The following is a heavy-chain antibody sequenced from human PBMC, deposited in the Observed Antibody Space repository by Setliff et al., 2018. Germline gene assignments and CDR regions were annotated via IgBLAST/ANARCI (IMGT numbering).Heavy chain of an antibody. D-gene: IGHD2-2*01. CDR1: GGSFSDYY. CDR2: FNRTRKI. CDR3: ERRQLGTMENY. V-gene: IGHV4-34*01. Sequence: PSETLSLTCEASGGSFSDYYWSWIRQSPGKGLEWLGDFNRTRKIDYSPSLKSRLTMSVDTSKSQLSLKLSSVTAADTAVYYCERRQLGTMENYWGPGALVTVSS. J-gene: IGHJ4*02.